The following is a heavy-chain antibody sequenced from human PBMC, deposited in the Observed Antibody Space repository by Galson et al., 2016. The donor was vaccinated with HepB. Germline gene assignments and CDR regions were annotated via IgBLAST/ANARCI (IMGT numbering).Heavy chain of an antibody. D-gene: IGHD3-16*01. CDR3: AKVPLGERKVTFGAVRRKKGITFFDH. CDR1: GFSFYSFA. J-gene: IGHJ4*02. V-gene: IGHV3-23*01. Sequence: SLRLSCAAPGFSFYSFAMGWVRQAPGKGLEWVSGISDSGGNTGDADSVKGRFIISRDNSKNTTYLQLNRLRAEDTAVYYCAKVPLGERKVTFGAVRRKKGITFFDHWGQGTLVTVSS. CDR2: ISDSGGNT.